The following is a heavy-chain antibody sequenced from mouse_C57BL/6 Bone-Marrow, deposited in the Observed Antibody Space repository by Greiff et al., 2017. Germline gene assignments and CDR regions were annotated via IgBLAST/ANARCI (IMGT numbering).Heavy chain of an antibody. Sequence: VQLQQPGAELVMPGASVKLSCKASGYTFTSYWMHWVKQRPGQGLEWIGEIDPSDSYTNYNQKFKGKSTLTVDKSSSTAYMQLSGLTSEDSAVYYCATYDYDGGAWFAYWGQGTLVTVSA. CDR2: IDPSDSYT. V-gene: IGHV1-69*01. D-gene: IGHD2-4*01. CDR1: GYTFTSYW. J-gene: IGHJ3*01. CDR3: ATYDYDGGAWFAY.